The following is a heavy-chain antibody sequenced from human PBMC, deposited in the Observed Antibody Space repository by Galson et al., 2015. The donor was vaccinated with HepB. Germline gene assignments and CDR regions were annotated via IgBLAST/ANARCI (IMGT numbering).Heavy chain of an antibody. CDR3: WMIGTDFDY. J-gene: IGHJ4*02. V-gene: IGHV3-33*01. D-gene: IGHD2-21*01. Sequence: SLRLSCAASGFVFSRHGMHWARQAPGKGLEWVAVVWYDGTKQYYSESVEGRFTISRDNSKNMVYLQMNSLRVEDTAVYYCWMIGTDFDYRGQGTLVTVSS. CDR2: VWYDGTKQ. CDR1: GFVFSRHG.